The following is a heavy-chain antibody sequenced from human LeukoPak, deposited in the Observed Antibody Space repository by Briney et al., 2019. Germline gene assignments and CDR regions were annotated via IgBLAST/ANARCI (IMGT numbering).Heavy chain of an antibody. D-gene: IGHD3-22*01. Sequence: PSETLSLTCTVPGGSISSSSYYWGWIRQPPGKGLEWIGSIYYSGSTYYNPSLKSRVTISVDTSENQFSLKLSSVTAADTAVYYCARDIRFDSSGYVDWFDPWGQGTLVTVSS. V-gene: IGHV4-39*07. CDR1: GGSISSSSYY. J-gene: IGHJ5*02. CDR3: ARDIRFDSSGYVDWFDP. CDR2: IYYSGST.